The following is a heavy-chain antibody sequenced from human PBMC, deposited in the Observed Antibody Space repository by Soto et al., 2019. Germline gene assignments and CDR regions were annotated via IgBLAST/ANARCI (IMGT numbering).Heavy chain of an antibody. Sequence: HVQLVQSGAEVKKPGSSVKVSCKASGGTSSNYPISWVRQAPGQGLEWRGGIIPIFGTVNYAQKFQGRVTITADDFTITAFLELISLRSDDSVMSYCASGNHSWIHFWFLDLWGRGTLVTVSS. D-gene: IGHD5-18*01. V-gene: IGHV1-69*12. J-gene: IGHJ2*01. CDR1: GGTSSNYP. CDR3: ASGNHSWIHFWFLDL. CDR2: IIPIFGTV.